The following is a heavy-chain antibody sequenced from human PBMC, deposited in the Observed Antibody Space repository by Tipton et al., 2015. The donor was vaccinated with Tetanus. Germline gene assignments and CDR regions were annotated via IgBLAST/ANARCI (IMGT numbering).Heavy chain of an antibody. V-gene: IGHV4-31*03. J-gene: IGHJ4*02. CDR3: ARDQARGARGWNYFGY. CDR2: IYYSGST. Sequence: TLSLTCSVSGGSISSGGYYWGWIRQHPGKGLEWIGDIYYSGSTYYNPSLKSRVTISVDTSKNQFSLKLNSVTAADTAVYYCARDQARGARGWNYFGYWGQGTLVTVSS. CDR1: GGSISSGGYY. D-gene: IGHD1-26*01.